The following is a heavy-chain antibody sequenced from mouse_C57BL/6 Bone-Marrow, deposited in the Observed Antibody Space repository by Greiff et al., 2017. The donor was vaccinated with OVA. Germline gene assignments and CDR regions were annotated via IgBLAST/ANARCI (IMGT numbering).Heavy chain of an antibody. Sequence: EVQLQQSGPGLVKPSQSLSLTCSVTGYSITSCYYWNWIRQFPGNKLEWMGYISYDGSNNYNPSLKNRISITRDTSKNQFFLKLNSVTTEDTATYYCARGPYYYGSSYWYFDVWGTGTTVTVSS. CDR2: ISYDGSN. J-gene: IGHJ1*03. CDR1: GYSITSCYY. D-gene: IGHD1-1*01. V-gene: IGHV3-6*01. CDR3: ARGPYYYGSSYWYFDV.